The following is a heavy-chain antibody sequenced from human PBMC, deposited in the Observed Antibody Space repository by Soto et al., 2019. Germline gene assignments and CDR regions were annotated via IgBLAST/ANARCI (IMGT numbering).Heavy chain of an antibody. CDR3: AKDYWSATATGADLYYFDY. CDR1: GFTFNIYG. J-gene: IGHJ4*02. CDR2: ISFDESNK. Sequence: GGSLRLSCAASGFTFNIYGMHWVRQAPGKGLEWVAAISFDESNKFYADSVKGRFTISRDNSKNTLFLQLYSLRAEDTAVYYCAKDYWSATATGADLYYFDYWGRGTLVTVSS. D-gene: IGHD1-1*01. V-gene: IGHV3-30*18.